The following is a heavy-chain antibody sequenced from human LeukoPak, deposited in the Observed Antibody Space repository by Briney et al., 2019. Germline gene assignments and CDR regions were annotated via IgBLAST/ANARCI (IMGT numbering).Heavy chain of an antibody. CDR1: GFTFSSYS. V-gene: IGHV3-21*01. D-gene: IGHD2-2*01. J-gene: IGHJ5*02. CDR2: ISSSSSYI. Sequence: PGGSLRLSCAASGFTFSSYSMNWVRQAPGKGLEWVSSISSSSSYIYYADSVKGRFTISRDNAKNSLYLQMNSLRAEDTAVYYCARGRGYCSSTSCPNWFDPWGQGTLVTVSS. CDR3: ARGRGYCSSTSCPNWFDP.